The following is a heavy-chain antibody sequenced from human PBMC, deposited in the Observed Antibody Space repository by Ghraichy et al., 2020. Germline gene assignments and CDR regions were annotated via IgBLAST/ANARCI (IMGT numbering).Heavy chain of an antibody. V-gene: IGHV4-39*01. CDR2: RYFGGSP. D-gene: IGHD2-15*01. J-gene: IGHJ3*02. Sequence: SETLSLTCTVSSVSISSTSYFWGWIRQPPGKGLEWIGNRYFGGSPYYNPSLKSRVTISVDTSKNQFSLNLSSVTATDTAVYYCVARRVVADAFDIWGQGTMVTVSS. CDR1: SVSISSTSYF. CDR3: VARRVVADAFDI.